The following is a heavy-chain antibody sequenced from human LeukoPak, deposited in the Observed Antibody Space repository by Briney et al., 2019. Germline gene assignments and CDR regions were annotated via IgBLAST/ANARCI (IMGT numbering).Heavy chain of an antibody. D-gene: IGHD2-2*01. V-gene: IGHV3-21*04. J-gene: IGHJ6*02. CDR1: GFTFSSYN. CDR3: ARDMHDDYGMDV. CDR2: ISSSSSYI. Sequence: GGSLRLSCAASGFTFSSYNMNWVRQAPGKGLEWVSSISSSSSYIYYADSLKGRFTISRDNAKNSLYLQLNSLRAEDTAVYYCARDMHDDYGMDVWGQGTTVTVSS.